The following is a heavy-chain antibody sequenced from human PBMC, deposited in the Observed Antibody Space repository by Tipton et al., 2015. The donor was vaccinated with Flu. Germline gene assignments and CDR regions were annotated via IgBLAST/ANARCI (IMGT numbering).Heavy chain of an antibody. Sequence: GLVKPSETLSLTCAVSGGSMSSYYWSWIRQPAGKGLEWIGRVYASGSTTYNPSLKSRVTMSVDTSKNQFSLKLSSVTAADTAVYYCASTSNHGRTIEPNFDYWGQGTLVTVSA. V-gene: IGHV4-4*07. CDR3: ASTSNHGRTIEPNFDY. CDR2: VYASGST. CDR1: GGSMSSYY. D-gene: IGHD1-14*01. J-gene: IGHJ4*02.